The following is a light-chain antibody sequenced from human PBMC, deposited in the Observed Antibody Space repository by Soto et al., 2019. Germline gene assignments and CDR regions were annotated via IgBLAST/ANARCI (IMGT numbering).Light chain of an antibody. CDR2: DAS. J-gene: IGKJ5*01. Sequence: EIVLTQSPATLSLSPGERATLSCRASQSVSSYLAWYQQKPGQAPRLLIYDASNRATGITARFSSSGSGTDFTLTISSLEPEDFAVYYCQQRSNWPFTFGQGTRLEIK. CDR3: QQRSNWPFT. CDR1: QSVSSY. V-gene: IGKV3-11*01.